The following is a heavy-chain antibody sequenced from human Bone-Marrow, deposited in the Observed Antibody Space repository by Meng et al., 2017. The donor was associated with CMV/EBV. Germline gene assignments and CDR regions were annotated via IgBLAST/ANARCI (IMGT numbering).Heavy chain of an antibody. D-gene: IGHD2-2*01. Sequence: GESLKISCAASGFTFSGSAVHWVRQASGKGLEWVGRIRSKTNNYTTSYAVSVTGRFTISRDDLKNTAYLQMTSLKTEDTAMYYCTTDCSSSACYSLWFDPWGQGTLVTVSS. CDR3: TTDCSSSACYSLWFDP. J-gene: IGHJ5*02. CDR1: GFTFSGSA. V-gene: IGHV3-73*01. CDR2: IRSKTNNYTT.